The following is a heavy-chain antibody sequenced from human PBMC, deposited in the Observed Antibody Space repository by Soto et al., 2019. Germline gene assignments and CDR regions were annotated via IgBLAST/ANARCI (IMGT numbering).Heavy chain of an antibody. J-gene: IGHJ5*02. CDR3: VRKGYCSSTSCMYNWFDP. D-gene: IGHD2-2*01. Sequence: QVQLVQSGAEVKKPGSSVKVSCKASGGTFSSYAISWVRQAPGQGLEWMGGIIPIFGTANYAQKFQGRVTITADESTSTAYMELSSLRSEDTAVYYCVRKGYCSSTSCMYNWFDPWGQGTLVTVSS. V-gene: IGHV1-69*01. CDR1: GGTFSSYA. CDR2: IIPIFGTA.